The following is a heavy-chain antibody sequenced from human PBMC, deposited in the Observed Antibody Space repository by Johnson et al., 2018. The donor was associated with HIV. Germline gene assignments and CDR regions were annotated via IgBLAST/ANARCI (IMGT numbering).Heavy chain of an antibody. CDR3: ANLFRGDWGFDAFDI. CDR2: ISWNSGSI. Sequence: QLVESGGGVVQPGRSLRLSCAASGFTFDDYAMHWVRQAPGKGLEWVSGISWNSGSIGYADSVKGRFTISRDNAKNSLYLQMNSLRAEDTALYYCANLFRGDWGFDAFDIWGQGTMVTASS. J-gene: IGHJ3*02. D-gene: IGHD7-27*01. V-gene: IGHV3-9*01. CDR1: GFTFDDYA.